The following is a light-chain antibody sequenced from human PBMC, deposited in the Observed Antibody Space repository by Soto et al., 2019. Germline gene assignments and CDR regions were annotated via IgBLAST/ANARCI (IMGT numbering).Light chain of an antibody. V-gene: IGKV3-20*01. J-gene: IGKJ5*01. Sequence: EIVLTQSPGTLSLSPGERATLSCRASQSVSSSYLAWYQQKPGQAPRLLIYGASSRATGIPDRFSGSGSGTDFTVTINRLEPEDFAVYYCQQYGSSITFGQGTRLEIK. CDR2: GAS. CDR1: QSVSSSY. CDR3: QQYGSSIT.